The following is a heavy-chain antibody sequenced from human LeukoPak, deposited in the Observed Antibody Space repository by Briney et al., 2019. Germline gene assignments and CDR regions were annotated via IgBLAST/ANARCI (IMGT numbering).Heavy chain of an antibody. CDR2: INTHNANT. CDR1: GYTFSNYG. D-gene: IGHD1-14*01. V-gene: IGHV1-18*01. J-gene: IGHJ2*01. Sequence: ASVKVSCKASGYTFSNYGISWVRQAPGQGPEWMAWINTHNANTNYAQHLQDRVTVTADTSTSTAYMELRSLRSDDTAVYFCARGRTLGYFDLWGRGTLVTVSS. CDR3: ARGRTLGYFDL.